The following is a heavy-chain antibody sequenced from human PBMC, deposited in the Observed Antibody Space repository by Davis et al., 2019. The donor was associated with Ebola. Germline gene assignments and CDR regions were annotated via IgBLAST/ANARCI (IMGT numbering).Heavy chain of an antibody. CDR2: IYPDDFDT. CDR3: ARKFDSFDI. V-gene: IGHV5-51*01. CDR1: GYSFSDYW. Sequence: KVSCKGSGYSFSDYWIGWVRQMPGKGLEWMGIIYPDDFDTRYSPSFQGQVTISVDKSISTAYLQWSSLKASDTAMYYCARKFDSFDIWGRGTMVTVSS. J-gene: IGHJ3*02.